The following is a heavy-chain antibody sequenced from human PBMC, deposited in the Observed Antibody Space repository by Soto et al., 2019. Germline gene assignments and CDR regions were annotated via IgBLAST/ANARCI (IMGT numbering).Heavy chain of an antibody. J-gene: IGHJ4*02. D-gene: IGHD2-2*01. CDR1: GFTFSSYA. Sequence: GGSLRLSCAASGFTFSSYAMHWVRQAPGKGLEWVAVISHDGSNKYYADSVKGRFTISRDNSKNTLYLQMNSLRAEDTAVYYCASQYCTSIRCQNCFDYWGQGTLVTVSS. V-gene: IGHV3-30*14. CDR3: ASQYCTSIRCQNCFDY. CDR2: ISHDGSNK.